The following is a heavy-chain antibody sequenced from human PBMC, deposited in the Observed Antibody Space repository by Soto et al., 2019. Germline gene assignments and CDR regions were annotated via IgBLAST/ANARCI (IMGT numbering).Heavy chain of an antibody. CDR1: GYTFTSYD. Sequence: ASVKVSCKASGYTFTSYDINCVRQATGQGLEWMGWMNPNSGNTGYAQKFQGRVTMTRNTSISTAYMELSSLRSEDTAVYYCARGQGAARPVNPWGQGTLVTVSS. CDR2: MNPNSGNT. CDR3: ARGQGAARPVNP. D-gene: IGHD6-6*01. J-gene: IGHJ4*02. V-gene: IGHV1-8*01.